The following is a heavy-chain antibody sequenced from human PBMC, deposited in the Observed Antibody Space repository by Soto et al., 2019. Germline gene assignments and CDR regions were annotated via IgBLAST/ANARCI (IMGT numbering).Heavy chain of an antibody. CDR2: INYSGST. J-gene: IGHJ4*02. V-gene: IGHV4-31*11. D-gene: IGHD6-6*01. CDR1: GGSISSGNY. CDR3: ARTVSSISARLDY. Sequence: PSETLSLTCAVSGGSISSGNYWSWIRQHPGKGLEWIGYINYSGSTYYNPSLKSRVIISVDTSRNQFSLKLSSVTAADTAVYYCARTVSSISARLDYWGQGTLVTVSS.